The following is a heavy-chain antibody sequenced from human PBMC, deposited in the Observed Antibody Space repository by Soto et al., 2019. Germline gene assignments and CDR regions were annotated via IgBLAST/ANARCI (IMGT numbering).Heavy chain of an antibody. D-gene: IGHD3-3*01. J-gene: IGHJ4*02. Sequence: EVQLLESGGGLVQPGGSLRLSCAASGFTFSSYGMSWVRQAPGEGLEWVSAISGSESSTYYVDSVKGRFTISRDNSKNTLYLQMNSLRAEDTAVYYCAKGLTIFGVVQRDYWGRGTLVTVSS. CDR1: GFTFSSYG. CDR3: AKGLTIFGVVQRDY. CDR2: ISGSESST. V-gene: IGHV3-23*01.